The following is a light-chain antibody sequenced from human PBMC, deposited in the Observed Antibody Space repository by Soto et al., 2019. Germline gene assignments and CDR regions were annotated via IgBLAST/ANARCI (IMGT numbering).Light chain of an antibody. CDR1: QSVSSSY. V-gene: IGKV3-20*01. J-gene: IGKJ1*01. CDR2: GAS. Sequence: LKLSPSAVSLSKGERATLSCRASQSVSSSYLAWYQRIPGQAPRLLNYGASSRATGIPGRCSGSGCGTDVPITISRLEPEDAAVYYCQQYGMPLWTFGQGT. CDR3: QQYGMPLWT.